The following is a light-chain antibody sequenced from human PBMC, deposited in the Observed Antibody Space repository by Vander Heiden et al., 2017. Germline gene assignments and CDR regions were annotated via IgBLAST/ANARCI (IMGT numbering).Light chain of an antibody. CDR2: AVS. CDR1: SSDVGGYNL. V-gene: IGLV2-23*02. J-gene: IGLJ2*01. Sequence: QSALTQPATGSRSPGQSISISCTGTSSDVGGYNLFSWYHQHPVKAPKLMIYAVSKRPSVVSNRFSGSKSGNPASLTISGLQAEDEADYYCCSYAGSSTLVVFGGGTKLTVL. CDR3: CSYAGSSTLVV.